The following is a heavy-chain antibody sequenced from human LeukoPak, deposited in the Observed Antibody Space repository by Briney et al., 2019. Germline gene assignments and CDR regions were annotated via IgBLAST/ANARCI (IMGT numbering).Heavy chain of an antibody. CDR3: SAGEGYYDSSDYYSAWAFNV. J-gene: IGHJ3*01. CDR1: GFTFSDYY. Sequence: GGSLGLSCAASGFTFSDYYMSWIRQAPGKGLEWVSYISNSGNTIYYADSVKGRFTISRDNAKNSLYLQMNSLRAEDTAVYYCSAGEGYYDSSDYYSAWAFNVWGQGTMVTVSS. D-gene: IGHD3-22*01. CDR2: ISNSGNTI. V-gene: IGHV3-11*04.